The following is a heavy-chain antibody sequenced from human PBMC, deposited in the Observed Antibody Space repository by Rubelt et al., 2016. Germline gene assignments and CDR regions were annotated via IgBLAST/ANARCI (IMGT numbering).Heavy chain of an antibody. V-gene: IGHV4-39*01. CDR1: GGSINSAGDH. J-gene: IGHJ4*02. D-gene: IGHD1-26*01. Sequence: QLQLEESGPGLVKPSETLSLICSVSGGSINSAGDHWDWLRQSPGQKQEWLGNVNSGGGTYYNPSLRSRLSLFVDTSRNKFSRKLTSVAAADAALYYCARHRAVGLFDSWGQGTLVTVSS. CDR2: VNSGGGT. CDR3: ARHRAVGLFDS.